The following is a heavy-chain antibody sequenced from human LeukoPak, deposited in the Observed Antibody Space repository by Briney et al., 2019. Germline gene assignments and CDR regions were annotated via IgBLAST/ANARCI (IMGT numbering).Heavy chain of an antibody. V-gene: IGHV4-59*11. CDR2: IYYSGST. Sequence: SETLSLTCTVSGGSISSHYWSWIRQPPGKGLERIGYIYYSGSTNYNPSLKSRVTISVDTSKNQFSLKLSSVTAADTAVYYCARGEDYYYYYMDVWGKGTTVTVSS. CDR3: ARGEDYYYYYMDV. J-gene: IGHJ6*03. CDR1: GGSISSHY.